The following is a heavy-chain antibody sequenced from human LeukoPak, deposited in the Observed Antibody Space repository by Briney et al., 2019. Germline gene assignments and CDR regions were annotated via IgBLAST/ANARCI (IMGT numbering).Heavy chain of an antibody. CDR2: ISGSGGST. CDR3: ARSRPSSHIVVVVGASRVAFDI. V-gene: IGHV3-23*01. CDR1: GFTFSSYA. Sequence: GGSLRLSCAASGFTFSSYAMSWVRQGPGKGLEWVSAISGSGGSTDYADSVKGRFTISRDNSKNTLYLQMNSLRAEDTAVYYCARSRPSSHIVVVVGASRVAFDIWGQGTMVTVSS. J-gene: IGHJ3*02. D-gene: IGHD2-21*01.